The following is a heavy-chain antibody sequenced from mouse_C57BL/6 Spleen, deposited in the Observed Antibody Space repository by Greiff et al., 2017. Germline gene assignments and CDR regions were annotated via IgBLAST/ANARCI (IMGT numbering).Heavy chain of an antibody. J-gene: IGHJ2*01. CDR2: IHPNSGST. CDR1: GYTFTSYW. Sequence: QVQLKQPGAELVKPGASAKLSCKASGYTFTSYWMHWVKQRPGQGLEWIGMIHPNSGSTNYNEKFKSKATLTVDKSSSTAYMQLSSLTSEDSAVYYCARLGREYFDYWGQGTTLTVSS. CDR3: ARLGREYFDY. V-gene: IGHV1-64*01. D-gene: IGHD4-1*01.